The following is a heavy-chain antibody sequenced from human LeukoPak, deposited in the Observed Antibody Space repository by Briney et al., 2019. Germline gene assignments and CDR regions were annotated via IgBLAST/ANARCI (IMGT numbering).Heavy chain of an antibody. CDR2: IRYDGNNK. V-gene: IGHV3-30*14. CDR1: GFTFSSYA. J-gene: IGHJ4*02. D-gene: IGHD5-12*01. CDR3: ARGPSGYHNT. Sequence: GGSLRLSCAASGFTFSSYAMHWVRQAPGKGLEWVAFIRYDGNNKYYADSVKGRFTISRDNSKNTLYPQMNSLRAEDTAVYYCARGPSGYHNTGGQGTLVTVSS.